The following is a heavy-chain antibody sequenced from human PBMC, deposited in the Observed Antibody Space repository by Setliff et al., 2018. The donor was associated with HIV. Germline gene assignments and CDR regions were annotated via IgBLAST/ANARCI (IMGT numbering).Heavy chain of an antibody. CDR1: GYTLTELS. Sequence: ASVKVSCKVSGYTLTELSIHWVRQVPGEGLEWMGGFDPEDAETIYAEKFQGRVTMTEDTTTETAYMELSSLRSEDTAVYYCARDRTFILEWLSHWGQGTLVTVSS. CDR2: FDPEDAET. J-gene: IGHJ4*02. V-gene: IGHV1-24*01. D-gene: IGHD3-3*01. CDR3: ARDRTFILEWLSH.